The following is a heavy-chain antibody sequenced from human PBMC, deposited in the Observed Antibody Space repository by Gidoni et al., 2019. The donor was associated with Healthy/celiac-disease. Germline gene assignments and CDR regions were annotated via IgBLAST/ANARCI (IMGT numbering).Heavy chain of an antibody. CDR3: ARYCSGGSCSSTVNDY. CDR2: ISGSGGST. V-gene: IGHV3-23*01. Sequence: AISGSGGSTYYADSVKGRFTISRDNSKNTLHLQMNSLRAEDTAVYFCARYCSGGSCSSTVNDYWGQGTLVTVSS. J-gene: IGHJ4*02. D-gene: IGHD2-15*01.